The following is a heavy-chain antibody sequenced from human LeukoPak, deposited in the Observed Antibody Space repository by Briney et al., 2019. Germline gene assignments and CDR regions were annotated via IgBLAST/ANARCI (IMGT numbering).Heavy chain of an antibody. CDR2: ISYDGSNK. CDR1: GFTFSSYA. CDR3: ARASGYWNAFDI. V-gene: IGHV3-30*14. J-gene: IGHJ3*02. D-gene: IGHD2-8*02. Sequence: GGSLRLSCAASGFTFSSYAMHWVRQAPGKGLEWVAVISYDGSNKYYADSVKGRFTISRDNSKNTLYLQMNSLRAEDTAVYYCARASGYWNAFDIWGQGTMVTVSS.